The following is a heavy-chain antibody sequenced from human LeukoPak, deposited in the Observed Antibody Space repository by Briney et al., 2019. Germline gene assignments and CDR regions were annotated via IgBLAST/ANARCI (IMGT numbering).Heavy chain of an antibody. J-gene: IGHJ6*02. CDR1: GGSISSGSYY. CDR2: IYTSGGT. CDR3: ARDREITIFGVGYYYGMDV. V-gene: IGHV4-61*02. Sequence: SETLSLTCTVSGGSISSGSYYWSWIRQPAGKGLEWIGRIYTSGGTNYNPSLKSRVTISVDTSKNQFSLKLSSVTAADTAVYYCARDREITIFGVGYYYGMDVWGQGTTVTVSS. D-gene: IGHD3-3*01.